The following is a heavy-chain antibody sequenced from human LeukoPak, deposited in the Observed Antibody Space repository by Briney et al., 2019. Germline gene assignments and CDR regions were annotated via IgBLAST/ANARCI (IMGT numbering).Heavy chain of an antibody. J-gene: IGHJ4*02. CDR2: IGSSGDSI. Sequence: GGSLRLSCVASGFIFSDYYMTWIRQTPGKGLEWLSYIGSSGDSIYYADSVKGRFTISRDNAKNSLYLQMNSLRAEDTAVYYCARVPYYSDNSGFPSFWGQGTLVTVSS. D-gene: IGHD3-22*01. V-gene: IGHV3-11*04. CDR1: GFIFSDYY. CDR3: ARVPYYSDNSGFPSF.